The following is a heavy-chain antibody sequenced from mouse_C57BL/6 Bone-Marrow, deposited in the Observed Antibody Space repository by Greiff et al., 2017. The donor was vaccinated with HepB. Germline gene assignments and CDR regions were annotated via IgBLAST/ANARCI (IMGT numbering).Heavy chain of an antibody. V-gene: IGHV1-19*01. CDR1: GYTFTDYY. Sequence: EVQLQQSGPVLVKPGASVKMSCKASGYTFTDYYMNWVKQSHGKSLEWIGVINPYNGGTSYNQKFKGKATLTVDKSSSTAYMELNSLTSEDSAVYYCAREYGSGGYFDVWGKGTTVTVSS. J-gene: IGHJ1*03. D-gene: IGHD1-1*01. CDR2: INPYNGGT. CDR3: AREYGSGGYFDV.